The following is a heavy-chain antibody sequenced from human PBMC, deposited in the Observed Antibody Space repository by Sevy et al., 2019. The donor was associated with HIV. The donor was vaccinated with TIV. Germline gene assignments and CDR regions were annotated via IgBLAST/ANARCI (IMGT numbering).Heavy chain of an antibody. D-gene: IGHD6-13*01. CDR1: GFTFSSYS. CDR2: ISSSSYI. Sequence: GGSLRLSCAASGFTFSSYSMNWVRQAPGKGLEWVSSISSSSYIYYADSVKGRFTISRDNAKNSLYLQMNSLRAEDTAVYYCVRDGIAAAGLGFDYWGQGTLVTVSS. J-gene: IGHJ4*02. V-gene: IGHV3-21*01. CDR3: VRDGIAAAGLGFDY.